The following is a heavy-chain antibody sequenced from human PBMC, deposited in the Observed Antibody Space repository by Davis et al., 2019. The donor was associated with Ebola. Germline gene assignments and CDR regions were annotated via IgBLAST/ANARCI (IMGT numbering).Heavy chain of an antibody. CDR2: INPNSGGT. V-gene: IGHV1-2*02. D-gene: IGHD5-12*01. Sequence: ASVKVSCKASGYTFTGYYMHWVRQAPGQGLEWLGWINPNSGGTNYAQKFQGRVTMTRDTSISTAYMELSRLRSDDTAVYYCARNMVATTDVGAFEIWGQGTMVTVSS. CDR3: ARNMVATTDVGAFEI. CDR1: GYTFTGYY. J-gene: IGHJ3*02.